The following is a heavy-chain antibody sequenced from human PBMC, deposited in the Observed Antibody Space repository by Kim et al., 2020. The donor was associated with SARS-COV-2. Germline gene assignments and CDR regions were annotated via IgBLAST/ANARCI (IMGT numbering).Heavy chain of an antibody. CDR1: GYTFTSYG. Sequence: ASVKVSCKASGYTFTSYGISWVRQAPGQGLEWMGWISAYNGNTNYAQKLQGRVTMTTDTSTSTAYMELRSLRSDDTAVYYCARDDSGSYYLDAFDIWGQGTMVTVSS. CDR2: ISAYNGNT. V-gene: IGHV1-18*01. D-gene: IGHD1-26*01. CDR3: ARDDSGSYYLDAFDI. J-gene: IGHJ3*02.